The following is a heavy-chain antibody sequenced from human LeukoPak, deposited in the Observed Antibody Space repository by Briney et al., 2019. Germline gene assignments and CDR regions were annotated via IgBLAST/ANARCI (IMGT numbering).Heavy chain of an antibody. D-gene: IGHD3-22*01. CDR1: GYSFTSYG. CDR3: ATLGEDDSSGYHQSDY. V-gene: IGHV1-18*01. CDR2: ISVYSGNT. J-gene: IGHJ4*02. Sequence: GASVKVSCKASGYSFTSYGITWVRQAPGQGLEWMGWISVYSGNTNYAQKLQDRVTMTTDTSTSTTYMELRSLRSDETAVYYCATLGEDDSSGYHQSDYWGQGTLVTVSS.